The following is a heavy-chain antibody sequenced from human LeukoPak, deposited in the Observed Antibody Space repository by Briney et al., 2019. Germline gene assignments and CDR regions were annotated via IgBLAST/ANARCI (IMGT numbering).Heavy chain of an antibody. CDR1: GGTFSSYA. V-gene: IGHV1-69*04. D-gene: IGHD4-17*01. J-gene: IGHJ4*02. CDR3: ATDYGDYIMDY. Sequence: VASVKVSCKASGGTFSSYAISWVRQAPGQGLEWMGRIIPILGIANYAQKFQGRVTITADKSTSTAYMELSSLRSDDTAVYYCATDYGDYIMDYWGQGTLVTVSS. CDR2: IIPILGIA.